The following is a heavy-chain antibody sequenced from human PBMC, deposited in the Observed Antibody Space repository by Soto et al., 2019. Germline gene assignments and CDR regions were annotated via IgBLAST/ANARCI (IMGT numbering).Heavy chain of an antibody. D-gene: IGHD1-1*01. CDR2: ISYDGTKK. J-gene: IGHJ5*02. Sequence: QEQVVESGGGVVQPGRSLRLSCVASGFIVSGYSIHWFRQAPGKGLEWVSLISYDGTKKDYADSVKGRFTISRDTSQNTXXXXXXXXXXXXXXXYXXXXXWGTGDGSNLGYNWFDPWGQGTLVIVSS. CDR1: GFIVSGYS. CDR3: XXXWGTGDGSNLGYNWFDP. V-gene: IGHV3-30-3*01.